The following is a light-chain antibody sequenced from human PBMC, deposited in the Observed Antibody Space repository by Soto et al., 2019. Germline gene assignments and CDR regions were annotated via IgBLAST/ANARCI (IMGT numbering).Light chain of an antibody. J-gene: IGLJ2*01. CDR3: SSYTTNNDLI. CDR2: EVT. CDR1: SGDIGANDY. V-gene: IGLV2-14*01. Sequence: QSALTQPASMSGSPGQSITISCTGTSGDIGANDYVSWYQQHPGKAPKLMIFEVTNRPSGVPNRFSGSKSGKTTSLTISRLQTEDEADYYCSSYTTNNDLIFGGGTKVTVL.